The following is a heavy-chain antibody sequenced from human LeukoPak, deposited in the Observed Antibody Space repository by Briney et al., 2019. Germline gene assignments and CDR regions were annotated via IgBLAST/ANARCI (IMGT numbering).Heavy chain of an antibody. CDR3: ARGLWFGDENPPYFGY. CDR2: IYTIGST. CDR1: GGSISSSNYY. J-gene: IGHJ4*02. V-gene: IGHV4-61*02. D-gene: IGHD3-10*01. Sequence: SETLSLTCTVSGGSISSSNYYWSWIRQPAGKGLEWIGRIYTIGSTNYNPSLKSRVSISVDTSKNQFSLKLSSVTAADTAVYYCARGLWFGDENPPYFGYWGQGTLVTVSS.